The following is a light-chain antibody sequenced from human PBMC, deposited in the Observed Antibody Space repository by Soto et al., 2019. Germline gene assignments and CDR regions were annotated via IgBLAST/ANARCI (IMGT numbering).Light chain of an antibody. CDR1: QSVSSSY. Sequence: EIVLTQSTGTLSLSPGERATLSCRASQSVSSSYLAWYQQKPGQAPRLLIYGASSRATGIPDRFSGSGSGTDFILTISRLEPEDFAVYYCQQYGSSPWTFGQGTKVEIK. CDR3: QQYGSSPWT. J-gene: IGKJ1*01. V-gene: IGKV3-20*01. CDR2: GAS.